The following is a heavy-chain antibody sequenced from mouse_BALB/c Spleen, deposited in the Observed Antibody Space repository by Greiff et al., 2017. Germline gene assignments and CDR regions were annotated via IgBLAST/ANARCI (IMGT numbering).Heavy chain of an antibody. D-gene: IGHD1-1*01. CDR3: ARNYYGSRGYAMDY. CDR2: ISSGSSTI. Sequence: EVKLVESGGGLVQPGGSRKLSCAASGFTFSSFGMHWVRQAPEKGLEWVAYISSGSSTIYYADTVKGRFTISRDNPKNTLFLQMTNLRSEDTAMYYCARNYYGSRGYAMDYWGQGTAVTVSS. J-gene: IGHJ4*01. V-gene: IGHV5-17*02. CDR1: GFTFSSFG.